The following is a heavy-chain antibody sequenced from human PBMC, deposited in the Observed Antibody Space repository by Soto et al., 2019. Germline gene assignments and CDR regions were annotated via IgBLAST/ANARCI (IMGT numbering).Heavy chain of an antibody. CDR2: IKQDGSEK. CDR3: ARVTTMGGY. V-gene: IGHV3-7*01. D-gene: IGHD4-17*01. J-gene: IGHJ4*02. CDR1: GFRFRDYW. Sequence: VQLVESGGGLVQPGGSLRLSCAASGFRFRDYWMYWVRQTPGKGLEWVANIKQDGSEKYYVDSVKGRFTISRDNARNSLFLQMDGLRAEDTAVYFCARVTTMGGYWGQGTLVTVSS.